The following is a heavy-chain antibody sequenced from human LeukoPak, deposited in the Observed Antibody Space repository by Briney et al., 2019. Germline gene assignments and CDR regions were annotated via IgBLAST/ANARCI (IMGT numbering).Heavy chain of an antibody. Sequence: SETLSLTCTVSGGSISSYYWSWIRQPPGKGLEWIGYIYYSGSTNYNPSLKSRVTISVDTSKNQFSLKLTSVTAADTAVYYCAREDAQEGTNAFDIWGQGTMVTVSS. D-gene: IGHD2-2*01. CDR2: IYYSGST. CDR3: AREDAQEGTNAFDI. V-gene: IGHV4-59*01. CDR1: GGSISSYY. J-gene: IGHJ3*02.